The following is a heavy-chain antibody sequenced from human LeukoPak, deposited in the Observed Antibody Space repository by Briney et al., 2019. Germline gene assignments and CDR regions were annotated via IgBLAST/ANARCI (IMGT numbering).Heavy chain of an antibody. J-gene: IGHJ5*02. V-gene: IGHV4-34*01. CDR3: ARGEYCSGGSYYRGLGWFDP. CDR1: GGSFSGYY. Sequence: PSETLSLTCAVYGGSFSGYYWSWIRQPPGKGLEWIGEINHSGSTNYNLSLKSRVTISVDTSKNQFSLKLSSVTAADTAVYYCARGEYCSGGSYYRGLGWFDPWGQGTLVTVSS. D-gene: IGHD2-15*01. CDR2: INHSGST.